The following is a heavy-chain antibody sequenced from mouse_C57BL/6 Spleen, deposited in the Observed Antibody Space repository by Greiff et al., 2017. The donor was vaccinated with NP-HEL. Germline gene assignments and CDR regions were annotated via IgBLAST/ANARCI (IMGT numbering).Heavy chain of an antibody. CDR3: ARDGYRVCYFDY. V-gene: IGHV1-18*01. CDR2: INPNNGGT. CDR1: GYTFTDYN. D-gene: IGHD2-3*01. J-gene: IGHJ2*01. Sequence: VQLKESGPELVKPGASVKISCKASGYTFTDYNMDWVKQSHGKSLEWIGDINPNNGGTNYNQKFKGKATLTVDKSSSTAYMELRSLTSEDTAVYYCARDGYRVCYFDYWGQGTTLTVSS.